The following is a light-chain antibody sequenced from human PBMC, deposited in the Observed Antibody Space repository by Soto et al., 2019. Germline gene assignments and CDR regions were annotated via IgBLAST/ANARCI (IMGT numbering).Light chain of an antibody. CDR3: SSYTSSSTLV. J-gene: IGLJ2*01. V-gene: IGLV2-14*01. CDR2: EVS. Sequence: QSLLTRPASVSGSPGQSITISCTGTSSDVGGYNYVSWYQQHPGKAPKLMIYEVSNRPSGVSNRFSGSKSGNTASLTISGLQAEDEADYYCSSYTSSSTLVFGGGTKLTVL. CDR1: SSDVGGYNY.